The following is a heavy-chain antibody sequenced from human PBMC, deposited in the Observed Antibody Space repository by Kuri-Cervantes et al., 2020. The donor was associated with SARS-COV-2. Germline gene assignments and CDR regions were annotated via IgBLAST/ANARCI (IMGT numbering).Heavy chain of an antibody. D-gene: IGHD3-3*01. CDR1: GGSISSSSYY. V-gene: IGHV4-39*01. Sequence: SETLSLTCTVSGGSISSSSYYWGWIRQPPGKGLEWIGSIYYSGSTSYNPSLKSRVTISVDTSKNQFSLKLSSVTAADTAVYYCARYGVYYYYFYIDVWGKGTTVTVSS. CDR3: ARYGVYYYYFYIDV. CDR2: IYYSGST. J-gene: IGHJ6*03.